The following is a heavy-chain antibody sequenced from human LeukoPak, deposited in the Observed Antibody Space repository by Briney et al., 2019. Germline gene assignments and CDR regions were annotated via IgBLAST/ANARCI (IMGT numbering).Heavy chain of an antibody. J-gene: IGHJ4*02. D-gene: IGHD3-3*01. CDR1: GYSISSVYY. CDR3: ARGGGYYNY. CDR2: IYHSGST. V-gene: IGHV4-38-2*01. Sequence: SETLSLTCAVSGYSISSVYYWGWIRHPPGKGLEWIGSIYHSGSTYYNPSLKSRVTISVDTSKNQFSLKLSSVTAADTAVYYCARGGGYYNYWGQGTLVTVSS.